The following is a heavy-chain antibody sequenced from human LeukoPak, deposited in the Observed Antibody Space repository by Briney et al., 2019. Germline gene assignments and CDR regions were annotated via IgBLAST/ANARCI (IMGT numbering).Heavy chain of an antibody. J-gene: IGHJ3*02. CDR3: ARAIAAAGTVAFDI. V-gene: IGHV1-69*05. D-gene: IGHD6-13*01. CDR2: IIPIFGTA. CDR1: GGTFSSYA. Sequence: SVKVSCKASGGTFSSYAISWVRQAPGQGLEWMGGIIPIFGTANYAQKFQGRVTITTDESTSTAYMELSSLRSEDTAVYYCARAIAAAGTVAFDIWGQRTMVTVSS.